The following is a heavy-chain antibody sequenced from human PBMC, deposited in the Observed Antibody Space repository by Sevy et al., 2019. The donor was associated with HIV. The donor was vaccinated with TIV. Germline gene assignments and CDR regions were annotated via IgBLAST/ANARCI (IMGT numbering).Heavy chain of an antibody. CDR1: GYTFINYG. D-gene: IGHD3-16*01. CDR2: ISATNGNT. V-gene: IGHV1-18*01. Sequence: ASVKVSCKTSGYTFINYGLGWVRQAPGQGLEWMGWISATNGNTKDVEKFEDRVTMTRDTSKGTVYMELKNLSYDDTAVYYCARWGYDYGDYWGQGTLVTVSS. CDR3: ARWGYDYGDY. J-gene: IGHJ4*02.